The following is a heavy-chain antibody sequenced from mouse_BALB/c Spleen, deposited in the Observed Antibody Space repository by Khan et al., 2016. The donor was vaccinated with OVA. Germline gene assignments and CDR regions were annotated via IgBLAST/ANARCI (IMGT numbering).Heavy chain of an antibody. CDR3: ARGGYGGFAY. CDR1: GYTFTSYD. J-gene: IGHJ3*01. CDR2: IFPGDGST. V-gene: IGHV1S56*01. Sequence: QVQLQQSGAELVKPGTSVKLSCKASGYTFTSYDINWVRQRPEQGLDWIGWIFPGDGSTKYTEKFKGKATLTTDKSSSTAYMQLSRLTSEDSAVYFCARGGYGGFAYWGQGTLVTVSA. D-gene: IGHD2-14*01.